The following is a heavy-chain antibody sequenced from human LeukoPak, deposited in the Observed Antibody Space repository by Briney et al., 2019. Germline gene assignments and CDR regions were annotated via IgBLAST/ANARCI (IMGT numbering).Heavy chain of an antibody. D-gene: IGHD5-24*01. CDR1: GYTFTSYY. Sequence: GASVKVSCKASGYTFTSYYMHWVRQAPGQGLEWMGIINPSGGSTSYAQKFQGRVTMTRDTSTSTAYMELSSLRSEDTAVYYCAIPGGRDGYNYWHYYYYGMDVWGQGTTVTVSS. V-gene: IGHV1-46*01. CDR2: INPSGGST. CDR3: AIPGGRDGYNYWHYYYYGMDV. J-gene: IGHJ6*02.